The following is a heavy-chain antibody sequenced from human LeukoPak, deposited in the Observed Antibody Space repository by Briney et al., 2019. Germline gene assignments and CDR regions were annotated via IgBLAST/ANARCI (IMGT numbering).Heavy chain of an antibody. J-gene: IGHJ4*02. CDR2: IYYSGSA. CDR3: ARVSSSGGDY. Sequence: SETLSLTCTVSGGSTSSYYWSWIRQPPGKGLERIGYIYYSGSANYNPSLKSRVTISVDTSKNQFSLKLSSVTAADTAVYYCARVSSSGGDYWGQGTLVTVSS. V-gene: IGHV4-59*01. CDR1: GGSTSSYY. D-gene: IGHD6-19*01.